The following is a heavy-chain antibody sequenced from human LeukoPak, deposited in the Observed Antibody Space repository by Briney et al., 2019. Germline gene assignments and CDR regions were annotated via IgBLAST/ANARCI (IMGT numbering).Heavy chain of an antibody. CDR1: GFTFSSYS. V-gene: IGHV3-21*01. CDR3: ATEVLYYGSGSYNDY. CDR2: ISSSSYI. J-gene: IGHJ4*02. D-gene: IGHD3-10*01. Sequence: GGSLRLSCAASGFTFSSYSMNWVRQAPGKGLEWVSSISSSSYIYYADSVKGRFTISRDNAKNSLYLQMNSLRAEDTAVYYCATEVLYYGSGSYNDYWGQGTLVTVSS.